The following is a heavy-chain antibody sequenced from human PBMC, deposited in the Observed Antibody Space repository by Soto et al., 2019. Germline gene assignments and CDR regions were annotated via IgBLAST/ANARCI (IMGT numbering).Heavy chain of an antibody. V-gene: IGHV1-69*13. CDR2: IIPIFGTG. D-gene: IGHD3-3*01. CDR1: GVTFSSYA. CDR3: VRSLEDFFDY. Sequence: VASVKVSCKASGVTFSSYAISWVRQAPGQGLEWMGGIIPIFGTGNHAQKFQGRVTITADESTTTAYMELTRLRSEDTAVYYCVRSLEDFFDYWGQGTQVTVSS. J-gene: IGHJ4*02.